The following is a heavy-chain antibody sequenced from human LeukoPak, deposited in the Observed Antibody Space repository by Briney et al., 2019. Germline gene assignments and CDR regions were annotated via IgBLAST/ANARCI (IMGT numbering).Heavy chain of an antibody. CDR3: AREERGYSYGGYYYYYMDV. V-gene: IGHV5-51*01. Sequence: GESLKISCQASSYGFTTYWIAWVRQMPGKGLEWMGIIYPGDSDTRYSLSFQGQVTISADKSISTAYLQWSSLKASDTAMYYCAREERGYSYGGYYYYYMDVWGKGTTVTVSS. D-gene: IGHD5-18*01. J-gene: IGHJ6*03. CDR2: IYPGDSDT. CDR1: SYGFTTYW.